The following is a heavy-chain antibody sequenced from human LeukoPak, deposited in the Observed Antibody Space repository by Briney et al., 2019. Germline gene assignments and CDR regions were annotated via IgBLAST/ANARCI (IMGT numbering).Heavy chain of an antibody. J-gene: IGHJ4*02. CDR3: AKDYDSSGYTSFDY. Sequence: GGSLRLSCAASGFTFDDYAMHWVRQAPGKGLEWVSGISWNGGTIGYVDSVKGRFTIPRDNAKNSLYLQMNSLRAEDTALYYCAKDYDSSGYTSFDYWGQGTLVTVSS. V-gene: IGHV3-9*01. D-gene: IGHD3-22*01. CDR1: GFTFDDYA. CDR2: ISWNGGTI.